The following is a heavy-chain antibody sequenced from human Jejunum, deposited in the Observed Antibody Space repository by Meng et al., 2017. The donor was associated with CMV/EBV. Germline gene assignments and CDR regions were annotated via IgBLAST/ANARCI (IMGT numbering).Heavy chain of an antibody. Sequence: CTVSGGSISSYYWSWIRQPPGKGLESIGYIYYRGSTNYNPSLKSRVTISVDTSKNQFSLKLWSVTAADTAVYYCASGGYNRPLDYWGQGTLVTVSS. CDR3: ASGGYNRPLDY. CDR2: IYYRGST. V-gene: IGHV4-59*01. CDR1: GGSISSYY. J-gene: IGHJ4*02. D-gene: IGHD6-25*01.